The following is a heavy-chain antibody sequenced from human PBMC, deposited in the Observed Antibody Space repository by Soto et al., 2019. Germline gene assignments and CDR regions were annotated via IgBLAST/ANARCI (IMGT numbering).Heavy chain of an antibody. CDR2: IYYSGST. CDR1: GGSISSSSYY. V-gene: IGHV4-39*01. D-gene: IGHD3-10*01. J-gene: IGHJ5*02. Sequence: SETLSLTCTVSGGSISSSSYYWGWIRQPPGKGLEWIGSIYYSGSTYYNPSLKSRVTISVDTSKNQFSLKLSSVTAADTAVYYCAIDMVRGVKSPSLNWFDPWGQGTLVTVSS. CDR3: AIDMVRGVKSPSLNWFDP.